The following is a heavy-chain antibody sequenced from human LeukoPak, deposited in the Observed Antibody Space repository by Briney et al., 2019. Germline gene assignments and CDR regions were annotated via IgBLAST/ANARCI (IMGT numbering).Heavy chain of an antibody. CDR3: ARGGTLNAGDHYNDAFDI. V-gene: IGHV3-53*01. J-gene: IGHJ3*02. D-gene: IGHD3-10*01. CDR1: LFTLSRYY. CDR2: VYSCVNA. Sequence: GSLRLSRAPSLFTLSRYYITWVRQAPPKGLEWVSVVYSCVNAKHADSVKGRFTISRDNSKNTLYLQMNTLRVDDTAVYYCARGGTLNAGDHYNDAFDIWGQGTMVAVSS.